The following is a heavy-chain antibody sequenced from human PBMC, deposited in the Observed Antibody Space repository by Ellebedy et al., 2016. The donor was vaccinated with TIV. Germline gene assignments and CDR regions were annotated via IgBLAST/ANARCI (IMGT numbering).Heavy chain of an antibody. CDR2: MHSTGST. V-gene: IGHV4-59*08. J-gene: IGHJ3*01. CDR3: ARQEGGNFPTIGFDL. CDR1: GGSIGIYF. D-gene: IGHD4-23*01. Sequence: GSLRLSXTVSGGSIGIYFWSWIRQPPGKGLEWIAYMHSTGSTEYNPSLRSRVTVSIETSKNQFSLNLSSVTAADTAVYYCARQEGGNFPTIGFDLWGQGTLVTVSS.